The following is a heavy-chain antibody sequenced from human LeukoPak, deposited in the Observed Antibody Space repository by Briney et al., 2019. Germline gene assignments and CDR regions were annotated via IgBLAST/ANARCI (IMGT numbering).Heavy chain of an antibody. CDR2: IKEDGSEK. D-gene: IGHD6-19*01. Sequence: GGSLRLSCAASGFTFTHYWMNWVRQAPGIGLEWVATIKEDGSEKYYVDSVKGRFTISRDNAKNSLYLQLNSLRAEDTAVYYCASQFWWAAVTGTALDCWGQGTLVTVSS. V-gene: IGHV3-7*05. J-gene: IGHJ4*02. CDR3: ASQFWWAAVTGTALDC. CDR1: GFTFTHYW.